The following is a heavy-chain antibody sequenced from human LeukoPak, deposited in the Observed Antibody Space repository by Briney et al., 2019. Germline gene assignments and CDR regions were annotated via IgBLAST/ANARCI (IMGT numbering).Heavy chain of an antibody. CDR3: ARPPAYSSSGHVPDA. Sequence: GESLKISRKGSGYSFTSYWIGWVRQMPGKGLEWMGIIYPGDSDTRYSPSFQGQVTISADKSISTAYLQWSSLKASDTAMYYCARPPAYSSSGHVPDAWGQGTLVTVSS. CDR2: IYPGDSDT. J-gene: IGHJ4*02. CDR1: GYSFTSYW. D-gene: IGHD6-6*01. V-gene: IGHV5-51*01.